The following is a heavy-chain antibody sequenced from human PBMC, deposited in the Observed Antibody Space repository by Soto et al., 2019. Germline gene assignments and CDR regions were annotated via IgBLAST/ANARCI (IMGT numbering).Heavy chain of an antibody. CDR1: GFDFNSYA. Sequence: QVLLVESGGGVVQPGASLRLSCAASGFDFNSYAMHWVRQAPGKGLEWMGVISYDGSNVYYAEFVKGRFTISRDRSKNNLFLQGDSLRDDDTGTYYCAKAILAATIGPYAMDVWGQGTAVSVSS. CDR2: ISYDGSNV. J-gene: IGHJ6*02. V-gene: IGHV3-30*18. CDR3: AKAILAATIGPYAMDV. D-gene: IGHD6-13*01.